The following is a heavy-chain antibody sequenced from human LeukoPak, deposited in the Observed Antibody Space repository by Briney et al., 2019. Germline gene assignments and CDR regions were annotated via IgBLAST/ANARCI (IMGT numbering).Heavy chain of an antibody. J-gene: IGHJ3*02. CDR1: GGSISSYY. V-gene: IGHV4-59*08. Sequence: SETLSLTCTVSGGSISSYYWSWIRQPPGKGLEWIGYIYYSGSTNYNPSLKSRVTISVDTSKNQFSLKLSSVTAADTAVYYCARHRTTLTPFDAFDIWGQGTMVTVSS. CDR2: IYYSGST. D-gene: IGHD4-17*01. CDR3: ARHRTTLTPFDAFDI.